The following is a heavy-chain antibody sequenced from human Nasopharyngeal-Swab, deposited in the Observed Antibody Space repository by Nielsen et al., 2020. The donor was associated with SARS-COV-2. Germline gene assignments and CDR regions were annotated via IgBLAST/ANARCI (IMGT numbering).Heavy chain of an antibody. V-gene: IGHV3-23*01. Sequence: GGSLRLSCVGSGFTLRNYDMGWVRQTPGKGLEWVSHISGSGGGTYYTDSVKGRFTISRDNSKNTLHLHMSSLRAEDTAVYYCARDIRSDYYGSGSYYYYGMDVWGQGTTVTVSS. J-gene: IGHJ6*02. CDR1: GFTLRNYD. D-gene: IGHD3-10*01. CDR3: ARDIRSDYYGSGSYYYYGMDV. CDR2: ISGSGGGT.